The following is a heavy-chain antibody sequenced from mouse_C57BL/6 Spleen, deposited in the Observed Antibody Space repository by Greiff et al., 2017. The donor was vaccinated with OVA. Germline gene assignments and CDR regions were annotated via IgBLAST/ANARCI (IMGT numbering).Heavy chain of an antibody. CDR2: ILPGSGST. V-gene: IGHV1-9*01. D-gene: IGHD2-4*01. CDR3: ARDRDYEYDEFAY. CDR1: GYTFTGYW. Sequence: VQLQQSGAELMKPGASVKLSCKATGYTFTGYWIEWVKQRPGHGLEWIGEILPGSGSTNYNEKFKGKATLTAEKSSSTAYMQLSSLTSEDSAVYFCARDRDYEYDEFAYWGQGTLVTVSA. J-gene: IGHJ3*01.